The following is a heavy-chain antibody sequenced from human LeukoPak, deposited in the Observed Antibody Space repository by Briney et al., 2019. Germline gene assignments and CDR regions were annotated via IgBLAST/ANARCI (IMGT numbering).Heavy chain of an antibody. V-gene: IGHV1-69*05. Sequence: GASVKVSCKASGGTFSSYAISWVRQAPGQGLEWMGRIIPIFGTANYAQKFQGRVTITTDESTSTAYMELSSLRSEDTAVYYCARAVLWVGELLKYLDYWGQGTLVTVSS. D-gene: IGHD3-10*01. J-gene: IGHJ4*02. CDR2: IIPIFGTA. CDR1: GGTFSSYA. CDR3: ARAVLWVGELLKYLDY.